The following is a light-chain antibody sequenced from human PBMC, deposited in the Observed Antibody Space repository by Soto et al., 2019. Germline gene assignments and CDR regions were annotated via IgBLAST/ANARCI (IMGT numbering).Light chain of an antibody. CDR2: EVN. CDR3: AAWDDSLSGAV. V-gene: IGLV2-8*01. J-gene: IGLJ7*01. Sequence: QSVLTQPPSASGSPGQSVTISCTGTSSDVGGYNYVSWYQQHPGKAPKLMIYEVNKRPSGVPDRFSGSKSGNTASLTVSGLQAEDEADYYCAAWDDSLSGAVFGGGTQLTVL. CDR1: SSDVGGYNY.